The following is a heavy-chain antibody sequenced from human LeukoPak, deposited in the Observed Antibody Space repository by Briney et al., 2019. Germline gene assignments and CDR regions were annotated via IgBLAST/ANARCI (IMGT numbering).Heavy chain of an antibody. D-gene: IGHD6-13*01. V-gene: IGHV3-23*01. CDR2: ISGSGGST. CDR1: GFTFSSYA. Sequence: GGSLRLSCAASGFTFSSYAMSWVRQAPGKGLEWVSAISGSGGSTYYADSVKGRFTISRDNSKNTLYLQINSLRAEDTAVHYCARDLSSSYYFDYWGQGTLVTVSS. CDR3: ARDLSSSYYFDY. J-gene: IGHJ4*02.